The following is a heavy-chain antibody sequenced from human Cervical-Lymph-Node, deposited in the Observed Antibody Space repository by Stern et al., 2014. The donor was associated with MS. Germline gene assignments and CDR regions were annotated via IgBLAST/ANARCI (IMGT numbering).Heavy chain of an antibody. V-gene: IGHV3-7*01. CDR1: GFTFGNYW. J-gene: IGHJ4*02. CDR2: IKHDGSDT. Sequence: EVQLVESGGDLVQPGGSLRLSCAASGFTFGNYWMSWVRQAPGKGLECVANIKHDGSDTNYVDSVKVLFTIFRDKAKTSPYLQMNSLRAEDTALYYCARDRPSIASVWGQGTLVTVSS. D-gene: IGHD6-13*01. CDR3: ARDRPSIASV.